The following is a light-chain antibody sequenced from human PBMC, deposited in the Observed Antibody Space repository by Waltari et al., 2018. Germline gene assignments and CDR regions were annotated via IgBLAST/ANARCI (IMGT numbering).Light chain of an antibody. CDR3: QQGNSIPWT. CDR1: SSLTTSY. Sequence: EIVLTQSPTFMAVSQGERVTISCTANSSLTTSYFHWYQQKPGFPPRLLVYRISSLASGVPARFSGSGSGTSYTLTISNMEAEDAANYYCQQGNSIPWTFGQGTTVEFK. J-gene: IGKJ1*01. CDR2: RIS. V-gene: IGKV3D-7*01.